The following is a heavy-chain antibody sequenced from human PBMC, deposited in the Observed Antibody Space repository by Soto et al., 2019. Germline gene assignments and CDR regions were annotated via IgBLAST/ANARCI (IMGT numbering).Heavy chain of an antibody. CDR3: ARASVYEQQLVYGSYMDV. Sequence: PSETLSLTCTVSGGSISSGGYYWSWIRQHPGKGLEWIVYIYYSGSTYYNPSLKSRVTISVDTSKNQFSLKLSSVTAADTAVYYFARASVYEQQLVYGSYMDVWGKGTTVTGSS. CDR1: GGSISSGGYY. CDR2: IYYSGST. J-gene: IGHJ6*03. V-gene: IGHV4-31*03. D-gene: IGHD6-13*01.